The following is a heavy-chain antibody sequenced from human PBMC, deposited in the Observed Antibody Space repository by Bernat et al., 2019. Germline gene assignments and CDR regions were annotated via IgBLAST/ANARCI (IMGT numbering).Heavy chain of an antibody. CDR1: GYSCTTYW. CDR3: ARRGPSSGFYVNGFDG. Sequence: EVQLAQSGAEVKKPGESLKISRKGSGYSCTTYWIGWVRQMPGKGLEWMGIIYPGDSDTRYSPSFQGQVTIPADKSISTIYLQWSGLKAPDTAAYYCARRGPSSGFYVNGFDGWGQGTMVTVSS. CDR2: IYPGDSDT. D-gene: IGHD3-22*01. V-gene: IGHV5-51*03. J-gene: IGHJ3*01.